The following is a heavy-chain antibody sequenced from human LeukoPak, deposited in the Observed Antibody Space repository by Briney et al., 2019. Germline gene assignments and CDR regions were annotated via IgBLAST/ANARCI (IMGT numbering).Heavy chain of an antibody. Sequence: ASVKVSCKASGYSFTSNYIHWVRQAPGQGLEWMGVIYPRDGSTSYAQKFQGRVTVTRDTSASTVHMELSGLRSEDTAVYYCARDQEAFDYWGQGTLVTVSS. CDR3: ARDQEAFDY. CDR2: IYPRDGST. CDR1: GYSFTSNY. J-gene: IGHJ4*02. V-gene: IGHV1-46*01.